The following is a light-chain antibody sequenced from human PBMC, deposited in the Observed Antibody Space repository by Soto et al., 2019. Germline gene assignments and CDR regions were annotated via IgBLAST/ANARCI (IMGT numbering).Light chain of an antibody. Sequence: EIVMTQSPATVSVSPGGRATLSCRASQSISDTLAWYQQKPGQAPRLLIHGASTRATGIAGRFSGSGSETEFTLIIRSLQSEDSALYYCHQYNNWPWTFGQGTKV. CDR3: HQYNNWPWT. J-gene: IGKJ1*01. V-gene: IGKV3-15*01. CDR1: QSISDT. CDR2: GAS.